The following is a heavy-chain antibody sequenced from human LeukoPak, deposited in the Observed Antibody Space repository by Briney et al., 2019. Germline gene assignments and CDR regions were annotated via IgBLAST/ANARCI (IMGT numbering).Heavy chain of an antibody. D-gene: IGHD6-13*01. V-gene: IGHV1-46*01. CDR1: GYTLTGYY. Sequence: GVSVKVSCKASGYTLTGYYIHWVRQAPGQGPEWMGIINPSGGRTPSGGSTSYAQKFQGRVTMTRDTSTSTVYMELSSLRSEDTAVYYCARDQTAATGIFDYWGQGTLVTVSS. J-gene: IGHJ4*02. CDR3: ARDQTAATGIFDY. CDR2: INPSGGRTPSGGST.